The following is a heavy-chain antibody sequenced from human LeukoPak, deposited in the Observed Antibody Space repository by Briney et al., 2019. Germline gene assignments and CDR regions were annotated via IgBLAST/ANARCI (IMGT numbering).Heavy chain of an antibody. V-gene: IGHV2-70*04. D-gene: IGHD6-13*01. J-gene: IGHJ4*02. CDR3: ARTQAAGLDY. Sequence: KESGPALVKPTQTLTLTCTFPGFSLSTSGMRVSWIRQPPEKALEWLARIDWDDDKFYSTSLKTSLTISKDTSKNQVVLTMTNMDPVDTATYYCARTQAAGLDYWGQGTLVTVSS. CDR1: GFSLSTSGMR. CDR2: IDWDDDK.